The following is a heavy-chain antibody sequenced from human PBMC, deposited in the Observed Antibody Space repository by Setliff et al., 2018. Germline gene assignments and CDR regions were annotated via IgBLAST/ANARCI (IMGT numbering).Heavy chain of an antibody. CDR1: GFTFGDFA. CDR3: VRDLHWGFDY. Sequence: GGSLRLSCAASGFTFGDFAMTWVRQAPGKGLEWVSGIGGRGISTYYADSVKGRFTISRDNAKNSLYLQMNSLRAEDTAVYYCVRDLHWGFDYWGLGTLVTVSS. V-gene: IGHV3-23*01. CDR2: IGGRGIST. D-gene: IGHD7-27*01. J-gene: IGHJ4*02.